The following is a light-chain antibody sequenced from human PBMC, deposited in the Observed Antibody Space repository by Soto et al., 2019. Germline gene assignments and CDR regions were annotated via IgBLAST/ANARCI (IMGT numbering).Light chain of an antibody. V-gene: IGKV1-5*03. CDR2: KAS. Sequence: DIQLTQSHSTLSASVGESVTLTCRASQSISSWLAWYQQKPGKAPKLLIYKASSLESGVPSRFSGSGSGTEFTLTISSLQPDDFATYYCQQYNSYGTFGQGTKVDIK. J-gene: IGKJ1*01. CDR3: QQYNSYGT. CDR1: QSISSW.